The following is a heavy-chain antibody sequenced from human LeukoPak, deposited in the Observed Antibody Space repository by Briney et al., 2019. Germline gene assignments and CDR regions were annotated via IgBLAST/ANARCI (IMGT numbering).Heavy chain of an antibody. V-gene: IGHV3-73*01. Sequence: GGSLRLSCAASGFTFSGSVLHWVRQASGKGLEWVGRIRSTANGYATAYAASVKGRFTISRDDSKNTAYLQMDSLKTEDTAVYYCTGNYYGSGSYADFDYWGQGTLVTVSS. CDR1: GFTFSGSV. CDR2: IRSTANGYAT. CDR3: TGNYYGSGSYADFDY. D-gene: IGHD3-10*01. J-gene: IGHJ4*02.